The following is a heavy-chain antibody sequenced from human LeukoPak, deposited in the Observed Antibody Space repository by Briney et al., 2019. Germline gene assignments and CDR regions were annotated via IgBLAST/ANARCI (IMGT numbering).Heavy chain of an antibody. V-gene: IGHV3-48*02. CDR2: ISGSGSVS. J-gene: IGHJ3*02. Sequence: GRSLRLSCAASGFTFSSYSMNWVRQAPGKGLEWISYISGSGSVSYYEDSVKGRFTISRDNAKNSLYLQMNSLRDEDTALYYCARDGGFGFLAAFDIWGQGTMVTVSS. D-gene: IGHD3-10*01. CDR1: GFTFSSYS. CDR3: ARDGGFGFLAAFDI.